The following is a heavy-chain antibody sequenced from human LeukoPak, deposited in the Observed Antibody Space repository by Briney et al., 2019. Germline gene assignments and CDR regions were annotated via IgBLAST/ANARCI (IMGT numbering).Heavy chain of an antibody. CDR3: GRGTIAVVAADLRTDQ. CDR1: GYTFTGYY. Sequence: ASVKVSCKASGYTFTGYYVHWVRQAPGQGLEWMGWMNPKSGGTNYAQKFEARVTMNRDTSISTAYMELSSLTFDDTAVYYCGRGTIAVVAADLRTDQWGQGTLVIVSS. J-gene: IGHJ4*02. V-gene: IGHV1-2*02. CDR2: MNPKSGGT. D-gene: IGHD2-15*01.